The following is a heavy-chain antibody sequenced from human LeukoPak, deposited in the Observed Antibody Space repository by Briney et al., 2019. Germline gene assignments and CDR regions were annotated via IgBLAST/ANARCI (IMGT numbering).Heavy chain of an antibody. Sequence: ASVKVSCKASGYTFNGYYIHWVRQAPGQGLEWMGWINPNSGGTNYAQKFQGRVTMTRDTSISTAYMELSRLRSDDTAVYYCAREGAYSSGPYAYYYYYMDVWGKGTTVIISS. J-gene: IGHJ6*03. CDR3: AREGAYSSGPYAYYYYYMDV. D-gene: IGHD6-19*01. V-gene: IGHV1-2*02. CDR2: INPNSGGT. CDR1: GYTFNGYY.